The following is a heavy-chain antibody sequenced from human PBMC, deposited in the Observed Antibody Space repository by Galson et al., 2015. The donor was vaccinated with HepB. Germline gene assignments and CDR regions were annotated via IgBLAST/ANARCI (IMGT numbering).Heavy chain of an antibody. D-gene: IGHD2-15*01. J-gene: IGHJ6*02. CDR1: GGTFSSYA. CDR2: IIPIFGTA. CDR3: ARALHCSGGSCYSYPYYYYYGMDV. V-gene: IGHV1-69*13. Sequence: SVKVSCKASGGTFSSYAISWVRQAPGQGLEWMGGIIPIFGTANYAQKFQGRVTITADESTSTAYMELSSLRSEDTAVYYCARALHCSGGSCYSYPYYYYYGMDVWGQGTTVTVSS.